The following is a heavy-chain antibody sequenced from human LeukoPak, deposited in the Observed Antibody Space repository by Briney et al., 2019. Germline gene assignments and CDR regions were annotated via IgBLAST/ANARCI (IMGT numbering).Heavy chain of an antibody. J-gene: IGHJ6*03. Sequence: GGSLRLSCAASGFTFSSYEMNWVRQAPGKGLEWVSYISSSGSTIYYADSVKGRFTISRDNAKNSLYLQMNSLRAEDTAVYYCARGEYQLRDYYYYYYMDVWGKGTTVTVSS. CDR3: ARGEYQLRDYYYYYYMDV. V-gene: IGHV3-48*03. CDR1: GFTFSSYE. D-gene: IGHD2-2*01. CDR2: ISSSGSTI.